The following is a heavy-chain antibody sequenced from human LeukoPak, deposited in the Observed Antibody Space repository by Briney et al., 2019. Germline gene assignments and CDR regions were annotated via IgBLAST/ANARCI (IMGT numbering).Heavy chain of an antibody. D-gene: IGHD2-2*01. CDR1: GFTFSNAW. J-gene: IGHJ6*02. CDR3: DA. CDR2: IYRNADGGTT. V-gene: IGHV3-15*01. Sequence: GGSLRLSCAASGFTFSNAWMTWVRQAPGKGLEWVGRIYRNADGGTTDYAAPVKGRFTISRDDCTTDSYCSTTTCYASSNYYYGLDAWGQGTSVTVSS.